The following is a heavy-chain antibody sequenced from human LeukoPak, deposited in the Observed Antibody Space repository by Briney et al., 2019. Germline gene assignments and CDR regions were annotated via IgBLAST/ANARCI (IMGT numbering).Heavy chain of an antibody. D-gene: IGHD4-17*01. CDR1: GFTFSTYT. CDR2: IDPRSSYM. CDR3: TRGSYGDYEY. V-gene: IGHV3-21*01. Sequence: GGSLRLSCSASGFTFSTYTMNWVRQAPGKGLEWVSSIDPRSSYMYYADSVKGRCTISRDNAQNSLYLQLNSPRAEDTAVYYCTRGSYGDYEYWGQGTLVTVSS. J-gene: IGHJ4*02.